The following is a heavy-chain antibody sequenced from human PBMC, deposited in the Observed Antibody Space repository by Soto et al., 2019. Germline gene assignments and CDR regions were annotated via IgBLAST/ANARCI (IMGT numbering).Heavy chain of an antibody. CDR2: INHSGST. J-gene: IGHJ5*02. CDR3: ARGPSLWNRPQVRFDP. Sequence: SETLSLTCAFYCGSFSGYYWSWIRQPPGKGLEWIGEINHSGSTNYNPSLKSRVTISVDTSKNQFSLKLSSVTAADTAVYYCARGPSLWNRPQVRFDPWGQGTLVTVSS. CDR1: CGSFSGYY. D-gene: IGHD1-1*01. V-gene: IGHV4-34*01.